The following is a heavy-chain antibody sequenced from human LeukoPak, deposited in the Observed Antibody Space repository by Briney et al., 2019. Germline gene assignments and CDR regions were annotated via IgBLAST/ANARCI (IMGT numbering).Heavy chain of an antibody. V-gene: IGHV1-69*13. CDR2: IIPIFGTA. J-gene: IGHJ4*02. CDR3: ARGNDGYNLYYFDY. CDR1: GGTFSSYA. Sequence: ASVKVSCKASGGTFSSYAIGWVRQAPGQGLEWMGGIIPIFGTANYAQKFQGRVTITADESTSTAYMELSSLRSEDTAVYYCARGNDGYNLYYFDYWGQGTLVTVSS. D-gene: IGHD5-24*01.